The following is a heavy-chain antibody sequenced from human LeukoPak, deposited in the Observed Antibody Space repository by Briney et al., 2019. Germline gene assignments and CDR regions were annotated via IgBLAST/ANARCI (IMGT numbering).Heavy chain of an antibody. Sequence: PGGSLRLSCAASGFTFSTYGMSWVRQAPGKGLEWVSAISGRDSNTYYADSVKGRFTISRDNSKNTLYLQMNSLRAEDTAIYYCAKHVYGGNLLPETWGQGTLVTVSS. CDR2: ISGRDSNT. CDR1: GFTFSTYG. CDR3: AKHVYGGNLLPET. D-gene: IGHD4-23*01. J-gene: IGHJ4*02. V-gene: IGHV3-23*01.